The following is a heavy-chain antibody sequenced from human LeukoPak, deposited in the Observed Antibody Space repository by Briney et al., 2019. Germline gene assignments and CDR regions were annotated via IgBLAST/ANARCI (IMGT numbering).Heavy chain of an antibody. Sequence: PGGSLRLSCAGSGFTFSSYGMHWVRQAPGKGLEWVAVISYDGSNKYYADSVKGRFTISRDNSKNTLYLQMNSLRAEDTAVYYCATTTPYYGSGNITDYWGQGTLVTVSS. D-gene: IGHD3-10*01. J-gene: IGHJ4*02. CDR2: ISYDGSNK. CDR1: GFTFSSYG. CDR3: ATTTPYYGSGNITDY. V-gene: IGHV3-30*03.